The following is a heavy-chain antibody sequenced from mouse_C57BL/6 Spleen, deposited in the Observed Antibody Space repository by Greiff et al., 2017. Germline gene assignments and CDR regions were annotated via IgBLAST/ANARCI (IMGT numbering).Heavy chain of an antibody. Sequence: QVQLQQPGAELVRPGSSVKLSCKASGYPFTSYWMHWVKQRPIQGLEWIGNIDPSDSETHYNQKFKDKATLTVDKSSSTAYMQLSSLTSEDSAVYYCATYGSSPSYFDYWGQGTTLTVSS. CDR3: ATYGSSPSYFDY. CDR1: GYPFTSYW. CDR2: IDPSDSET. V-gene: IGHV1-52*01. J-gene: IGHJ2*01. D-gene: IGHD1-1*01.